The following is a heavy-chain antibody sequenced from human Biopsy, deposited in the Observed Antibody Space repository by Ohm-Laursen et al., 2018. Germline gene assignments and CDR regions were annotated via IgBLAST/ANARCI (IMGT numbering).Heavy chain of an antibody. J-gene: IGHJ4*02. CDR2: IWSSGTT. CDR3: ARVVGAATGFDQ. Sequence: SETLSLTWSISGGSISGYYWNWIRQSPGKGLEWIGYIWSSGTTDYNPSLQSRVSMSLELSTDQFSPKVDSVTAADTAVYYCARVVGAATGFDQWGQGIPVTVSS. V-gene: IGHV4-59*01. D-gene: IGHD1-26*01. CDR1: GGSISGYY.